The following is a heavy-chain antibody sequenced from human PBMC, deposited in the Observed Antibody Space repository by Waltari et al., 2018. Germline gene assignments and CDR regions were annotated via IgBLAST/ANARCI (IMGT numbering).Heavy chain of an antibody. V-gene: IGHV3-21*01. Sequence: EVQLVESGGGLVKPGGSLRLSCAASGFTFSSYSMNWVRQAPGKGLEWVSSISSSSYIYYADSVKGRFTIARDNAKNSLYLQMNSLRAEDTAVYYCARDPIGVAVADDDYWGQGTLVTVSS. J-gene: IGHJ4*02. CDR3: ARDPIGVAVADDDY. D-gene: IGHD6-19*01. CDR1: GFTFSSYS. CDR2: ISSSSYI.